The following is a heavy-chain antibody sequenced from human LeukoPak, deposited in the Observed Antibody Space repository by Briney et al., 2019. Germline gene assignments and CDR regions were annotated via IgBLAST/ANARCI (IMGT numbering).Heavy chain of an antibody. Sequence: GGSLRLSCAATGFTFSSYSMNWVRQAPGEGGEWVSYISSSSSTIYYADSVEGRFTITRDNDKNSLYLHMNSLRDDDTAGYYCAKAYSGSYPGFDYWGQGTLVTVSS. V-gene: IGHV3-48*02. J-gene: IGHJ4*02. D-gene: IGHD1-26*01. CDR2: ISSSSSTI. CDR1: GFTFSSYS. CDR3: AKAYSGSYPGFDY.